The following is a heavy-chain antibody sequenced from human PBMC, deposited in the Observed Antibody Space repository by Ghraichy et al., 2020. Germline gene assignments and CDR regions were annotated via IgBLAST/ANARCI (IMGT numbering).Heavy chain of an antibody. CDR2: ITGSGDNT. CDR1: GFTFSSYA. J-gene: IGHJ3*02. Sequence: GESLNISCAASGFTFSSYAMGWVRQAPGKGLEWVSAITGSGDNTQYADSVKGRFTFSRDNSENTLYLQLSSLRAEDTAVYYCAKYSSHWWNDVLDIWGQGTMVTVSS. V-gene: IGHV3-23*01. CDR3: AKYSSHWWNDVLDI. D-gene: IGHD2-8*02.